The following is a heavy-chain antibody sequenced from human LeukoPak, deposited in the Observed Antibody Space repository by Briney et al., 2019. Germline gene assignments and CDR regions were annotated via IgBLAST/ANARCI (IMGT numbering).Heavy chain of an antibody. J-gene: IGHJ5*02. CDR1: GGSFSGYY. D-gene: IGHD3-3*01. Sequence: SETLSLTCAVYGGSFSGYYWSWIRQPPGKGPEWIGEINHSGSTNYNPSLKSRVTISVDTSKNQFSLKLSSVTAADTAVYYCARGGYYDFWSGSPENWFDPWGQGTLVTVSS. CDR2: INHSGST. CDR3: ARGGYYDFWSGSPENWFDP. V-gene: IGHV4-34*01.